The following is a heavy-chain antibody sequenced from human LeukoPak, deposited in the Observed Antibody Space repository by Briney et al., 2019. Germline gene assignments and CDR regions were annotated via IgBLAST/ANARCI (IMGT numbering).Heavy chain of an antibody. J-gene: IGHJ4*02. V-gene: IGHV4-59*01. D-gene: IGHD6-19*01. CDR2: IYYSGST. CDR1: GGSISSYY. CDR3: ARSESGSGLRY. Sequence: SETLSLTCTVSGGSISSYYWSWIRQPPGRGLEWIGYIYYSGSTNYNPSLKSRVTISVDTSKNQFSLKLSSVTAADTAVYYCARSESGSGLRYWGQGTLVSVSS.